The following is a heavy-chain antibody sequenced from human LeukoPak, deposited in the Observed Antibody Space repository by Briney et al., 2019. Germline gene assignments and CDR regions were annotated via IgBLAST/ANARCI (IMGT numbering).Heavy chain of an antibody. J-gene: IGHJ6*02. D-gene: IGHD3-16*01. CDR2: ISGSGGST. CDR3: ATSWGPDTSAFRWGRDGMDV. Sequence: GGSLRLSCAASGFTFSSYAMSWVRQAPGKGLEWVSAISGSGGSTYYADSVKGRFSISRDNSKNTLYLQMNSLRAEDTAVYYCATSWGPDTSAFRWGRDGMDVWGQGTTVIVS. V-gene: IGHV3-23*01. CDR1: GFTFSSYA.